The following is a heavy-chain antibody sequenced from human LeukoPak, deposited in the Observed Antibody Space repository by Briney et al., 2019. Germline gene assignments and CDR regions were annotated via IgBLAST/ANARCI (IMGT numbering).Heavy chain of an antibody. CDR2: ISGSGGST. Sequence: GGSLRLSCAASGFTFSSYAMSWVRQAPGKGLEWVSAISGSGGSTYYADSVKGRFTISRDNSKNTLYLQMNSLRAEDTAVYYCAKGPSKKGTTPHSSGWYETDYWGQGTLVTASS. J-gene: IGHJ4*02. CDR1: GFTFSSYA. D-gene: IGHD6-19*01. CDR3: AKGPSKKGTTPHSSGWYETDY. V-gene: IGHV3-23*01.